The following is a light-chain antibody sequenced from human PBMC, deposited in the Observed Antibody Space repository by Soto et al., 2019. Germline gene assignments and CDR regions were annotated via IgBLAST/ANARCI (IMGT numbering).Light chain of an antibody. Sequence: QSVLTQPPSVSGAPGQRVTISCTGSSSNVGAGYDVHWYQQLPGTAPKLLIYGISKRPSGVPDRFSGSKSGTSASLAVTGLQAEDEADYYCQSYDSSLSGLFGGGTKLTVL. J-gene: IGLJ2*01. CDR1: SSNVGAGYD. CDR2: GIS. V-gene: IGLV1-40*01. CDR3: QSYDSSLSGL.